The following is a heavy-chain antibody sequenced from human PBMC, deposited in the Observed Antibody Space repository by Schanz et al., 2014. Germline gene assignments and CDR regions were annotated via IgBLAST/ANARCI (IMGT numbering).Heavy chain of an antibody. CDR3: ARAPTAYCSDTSCLGTPFDY. D-gene: IGHD2-2*01. J-gene: IGHJ4*02. CDR2: ISAYNGNT. CDR1: GYTFTSYD. V-gene: IGHV1-18*01. Sequence: QVQLIQSGAEVKKPGASVKVSCTASGYTFTSYDINWVRQAPGQGLEWMGWISAYNGNTNYAQKFQGRVTITADKSTFTAYMDVSSLRSEDTAVYYCARAPTAYCSDTSCLGTPFDYWGQGTLVTVSS.